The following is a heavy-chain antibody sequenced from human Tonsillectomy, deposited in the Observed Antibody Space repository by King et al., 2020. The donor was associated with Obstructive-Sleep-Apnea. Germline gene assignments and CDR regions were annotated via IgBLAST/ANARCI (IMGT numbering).Heavy chain of an antibody. CDR1: GFTFDDYA. Sequence: VQLVESGGGLVQPGRSLRLSCAASGFTFDDYAMHWVRHAPGKGLEWVSGISWNSGSICYADSVKGRFTISRDNAKNSLFLQMNSLRPEDTALYYCAKDATFYYDSSGYSGYFDYWGQGTLVTVSS. V-gene: IGHV3-9*01. J-gene: IGHJ4*02. CDR2: ISWNSGSI. D-gene: IGHD3-22*01. CDR3: AKDATFYYDSSGYSGYFDY.